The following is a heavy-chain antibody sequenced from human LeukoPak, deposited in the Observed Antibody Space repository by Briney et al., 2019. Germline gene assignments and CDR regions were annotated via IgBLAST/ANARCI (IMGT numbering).Heavy chain of an antibody. CDR1: GVSISSYY. D-gene: IGHD1-26*01. CDR2: IYYSGST. J-gene: IGHJ4*02. V-gene: IGHV4-59*01. CDR3: ARDILSDREGY. Sequence: SETLSLTCTVSGVSISSYYWSWIRQPPGKGLEWIGYIYYSGSTNHNPSLKSRVTISVDTSKNQFSLKLSSVTAADTAVYYCARDILSDREGYWGQGTLITVSS.